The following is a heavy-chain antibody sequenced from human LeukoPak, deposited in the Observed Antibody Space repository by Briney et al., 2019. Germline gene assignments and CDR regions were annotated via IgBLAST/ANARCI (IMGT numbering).Heavy chain of an antibody. CDR1: GYSISSGYY. CDR2: IYHSGST. J-gene: IGHJ4*02. V-gene: IGHV4-38-2*02. CDR3: ARVPTYDSSGYVDY. Sequence: SETLSLTCTVSGYSISSGYYWGWIRQPPGKGLEWIGSIYHSGSTYYNPSLKSRVTISVDTSKNQFSLKLSSVTAADTAVYYCARVPTYDSSGYVDYWGRGTLVTVSS. D-gene: IGHD3-22*01.